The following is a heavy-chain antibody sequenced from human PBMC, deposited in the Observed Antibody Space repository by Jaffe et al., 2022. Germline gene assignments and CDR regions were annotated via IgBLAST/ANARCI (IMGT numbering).Heavy chain of an antibody. V-gene: IGHV4-34*01. CDR2: INHSGST. Sequence: QVQLQQWGAGLLKPSETLSLTCAVYGGSFSGYYWSWIRQPPGKGLEWIGEINHSGSTNYNPSLKSRVTISVDTSKNQFSLKLSSVTAADTAVYYCARESTTVTRGFDYWGQGTLVTVSS. CDR1: GGSFSGYY. CDR3: ARESTTVTRGFDY. J-gene: IGHJ4*02. D-gene: IGHD4-17*01.